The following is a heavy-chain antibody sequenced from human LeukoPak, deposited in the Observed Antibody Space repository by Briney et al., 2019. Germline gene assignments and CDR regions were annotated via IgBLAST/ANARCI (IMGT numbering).Heavy chain of an antibody. V-gene: IGHV3-23*01. CDR1: GFTFSSYA. J-gene: IGHJ4*02. D-gene: IGHD4-11*01. CDR3: ASLLLDYSLSLDY. CDR2: ISGSGGST. Sequence: GGSLRLSCAASGFTFSSYAMSWVRQAPGKGLEWVSAISGSGGSTYYADSVKGRFTISRDNSKNTLYLQMNSLRAEDTAVYYCASLLLDYSLSLDYWGQGTLVTVSS.